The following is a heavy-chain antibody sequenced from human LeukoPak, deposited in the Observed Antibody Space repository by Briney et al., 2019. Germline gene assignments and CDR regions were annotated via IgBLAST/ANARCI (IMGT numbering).Heavy chain of an antibody. D-gene: IGHD3-22*01. CDR1: GFTFSNYA. Sequence: PGGSLRLSCAASGFTFSNYAMSWVRQAPGKGLEWVSGVSSTGDSTYSADSVKGRFTISRDNSKNTLYLQMNSLRAEDTAVYYCAKDLYYGVHFQVGQHWGQGTLVTVSS. J-gene: IGHJ1*01. CDR3: AKDLYYGVHFQVGQH. V-gene: IGHV3-23*01. CDR2: VSSTGDST.